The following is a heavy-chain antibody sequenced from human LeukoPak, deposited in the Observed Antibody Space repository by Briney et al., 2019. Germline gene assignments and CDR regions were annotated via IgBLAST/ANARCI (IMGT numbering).Heavy chain of an antibody. V-gene: IGHV4-59*01. J-gene: IGHJ4*02. D-gene: IGHD3-10*01. Sequence: SETLSLTCTVSGGSISSYYWSWIRQPPGKGLEWIGYIYYSGSTNYNPSLKGRVTISVDTSKNQFSLKLSSVTAADTAVYYCARERVRGSGVIDYWGQGTLVTVSS. CDR3: ARERVRGSGVIDY. CDR1: GGSISSYY. CDR2: IYYSGST.